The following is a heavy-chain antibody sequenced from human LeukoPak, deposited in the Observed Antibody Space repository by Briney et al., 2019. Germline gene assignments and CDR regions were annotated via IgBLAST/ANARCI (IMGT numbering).Heavy chain of an antibody. V-gene: IGHV3-30*03. J-gene: IGHJ4*02. CDR2: ISYDGSTK. CDR1: RFTFSNYW. CDR3: AGHFGAWHYFDY. Sequence: PGGSLRLSCVASRFTFSNYWMTWVRQAPGKGLEWVALISYDGSTKYSTDSVKGRFTISRDNSKNTLYLQMNSLRPEDTAVYYCAGHFGAWHYFDYWGQGTLVTVSS. D-gene: IGHD3-3*01.